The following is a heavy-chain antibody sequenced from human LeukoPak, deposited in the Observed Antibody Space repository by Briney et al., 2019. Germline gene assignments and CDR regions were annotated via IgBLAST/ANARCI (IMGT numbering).Heavy chain of an antibody. V-gene: IGHV1-69*13. D-gene: IGHD6-13*01. CDR1: GGTFSSYA. CDR3: ARGGQLAAPLDY. CDR2: IIPIFGTA. J-gene: IGHJ4*02. Sequence: SVKVSCKASGGTFSSYAISWVRQAPGQGLERMGGIIPIFGTANYAQKFQGRVTITADESTSTAYMELSSLRSEDTAVYYCARGGQLAAPLDYWGQGTLVTVSS.